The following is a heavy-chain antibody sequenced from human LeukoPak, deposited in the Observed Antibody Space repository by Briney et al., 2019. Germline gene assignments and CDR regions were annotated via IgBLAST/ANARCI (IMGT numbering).Heavy chain of an antibody. D-gene: IGHD2-15*01. CDR2: IYYSGTT. V-gene: IGHV4-31*11. CDR1: GGSISSDGYY. J-gene: IGHJ3*02. Sequence: SETLSLTCAVSGGSISSDGYYWTWIRQHPGKGLEWIGYIYYSGTTYYNPSLESRVTLSVDTSKNQFSLRLSSVTAADTAVYYCARYRDSGGRLAFDIWGQGTMATVSS. CDR3: ARYRDSGGRLAFDI.